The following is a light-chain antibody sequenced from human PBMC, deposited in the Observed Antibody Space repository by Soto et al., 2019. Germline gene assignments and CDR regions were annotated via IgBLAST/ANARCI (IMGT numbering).Light chain of an antibody. J-gene: IGKJ1*01. V-gene: IGKV3-20*01. CDR3: QQYGSSPKT. CDR2: GAS. CDR1: QSVSSSY. Sequence: ESVLTQSPGTLSLSPGERATLSCRASQSVSSSYLDWYQQKPGQAPRLLIWGASSRATGIPDRFSGSGSGTDFTLTISRLEPEDFAVYYCQQYGSSPKTFGQGTKVELK.